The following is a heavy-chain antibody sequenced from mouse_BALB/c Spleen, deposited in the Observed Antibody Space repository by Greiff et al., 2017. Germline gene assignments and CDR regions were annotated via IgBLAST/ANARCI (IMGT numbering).Heavy chain of an antibody. J-gene: IGHJ3*01. CDR2: IDPANGNT. D-gene: IGHD2-3*01. V-gene: IGHV14-3*02. CDR3: ARQDGYYGDWFAY. Sequence: EVQLQQSGAELVKPGASVKLSCTASGFNIKDTYMHWVKQRPEQGLEWIGRIDPANGNTKYDPKFQGKATITADTSSNTAYLQLSSLTSEDTAVYYCARQDGYYGDWFAYWGQGTLVTVSA. CDR1: GFNIKDTY.